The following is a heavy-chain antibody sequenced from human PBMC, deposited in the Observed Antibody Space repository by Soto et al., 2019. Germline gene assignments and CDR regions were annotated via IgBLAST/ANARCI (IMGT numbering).Heavy chain of an antibody. CDR2: IVVGSGNT. CDR3: ATWTQTTVNWFDP. V-gene: IGHV1-58*01. Sequence: GASVKVSCKASGFTFTSSAVQWVRQARGQRLEWIGWIVVGSGNTNYAQKFQERVTITRDMSTSTAYMELSSLRSEDTAVYYCATWTQTTVNWFDPWGQGTLVTVSS. CDR1: GFTFTSSA. J-gene: IGHJ5*02. D-gene: IGHD5-18*01.